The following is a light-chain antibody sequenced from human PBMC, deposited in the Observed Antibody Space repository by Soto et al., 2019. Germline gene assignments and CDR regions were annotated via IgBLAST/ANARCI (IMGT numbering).Light chain of an antibody. CDR1: QSISSY. V-gene: IGKV1-39*01. J-gene: IGKJ1*01. CDR2: AAS. CDR3: QKSYSTTWT. Sequence: DIHMPQSPSSLSASVGDLVTITCRASQSISSYLNWYQQKPVQAPKLLIYAASSLQSGVPSRFSGSGSGTDFTLTISILQPEDFATYYCQKSYSTTWTCGQGTKVDIK.